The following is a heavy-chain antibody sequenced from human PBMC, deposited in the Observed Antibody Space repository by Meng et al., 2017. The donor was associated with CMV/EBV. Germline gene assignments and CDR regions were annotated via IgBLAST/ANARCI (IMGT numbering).Heavy chain of an antibody. V-gene: IGHV4-38-2*02. Sequence: GSLRLSCTVSGYSISSGYYWGWIRQPPGKGLEWIGSIYHSGSTYYNPSLKSRVTISVDTSKNQFSLKLSSVTAADMAVYYCARNPITMVRGVIRVAALDIWGQGTMVTVSS. CDR2: IYHSGST. D-gene: IGHD3-10*01. J-gene: IGHJ3*02. CDR1: GYSISSGYY. CDR3: ARNPITMVRGVIRVAALDI.